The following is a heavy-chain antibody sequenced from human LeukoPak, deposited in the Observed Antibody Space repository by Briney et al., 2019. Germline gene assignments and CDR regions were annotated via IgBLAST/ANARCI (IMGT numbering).Heavy chain of an antibody. CDR2: IYTSGST. D-gene: IGHD3-9*01. CDR1: GGSISSYY. Sequence: SETLSLTCTVSGGSISSYYWSWIRQPAGKGLEWIGRIYTSGSTNYNPSLKSRVTMSVDTSKNQFSLKLSSVTAADTAVYYCARGGVAYDILTGYNYYYGMDVWGQGTTVTVSS. V-gene: IGHV4-4*07. J-gene: IGHJ6*02. CDR3: ARGGVAYDILTGYNYYYGMDV.